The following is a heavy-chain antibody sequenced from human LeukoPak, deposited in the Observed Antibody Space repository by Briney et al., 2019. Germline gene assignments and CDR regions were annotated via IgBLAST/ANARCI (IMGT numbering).Heavy chain of an antibody. CDR1: GFTFSSYS. Sequence: GGSLRLSCAASGFTFSSYSMNWVRQAPGKGLEWVSSISSSSSYIYYADSVKGRFTISRDNAKNSLYLQMNSLRAEDTAVYYCAREEYDSSGHDAFDIWGQGTMVTVTS. J-gene: IGHJ3*02. V-gene: IGHV3-21*01. CDR2: ISSSSSYI. D-gene: IGHD3-22*01. CDR3: AREEYDSSGHDAFDI.